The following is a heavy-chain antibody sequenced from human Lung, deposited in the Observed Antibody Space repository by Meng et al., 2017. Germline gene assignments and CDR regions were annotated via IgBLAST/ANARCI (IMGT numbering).Heavy chain of an antibody. CDR1: GFTVSSHS. Sequence: ELEMVEWGGGLVRPGGALRLSCAASGFTVSSHSMNWVRQAPGKGLEWVSSISRSSSYIYYADSVKGRFTISRDNAKNSLYLQMNSLRAEDTAVYYCARERGTSDYWGQGTLVTVSS. J-gene: IGHJ4*02. V-gene: IGHV3-21*01. CDR2: ISRSSSYI. D-gene: IGHD1-7*01. CDR3: ARERGTSDY.